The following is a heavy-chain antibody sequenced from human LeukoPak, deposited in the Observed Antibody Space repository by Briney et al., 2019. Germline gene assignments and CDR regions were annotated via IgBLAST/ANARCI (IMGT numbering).Heavy chain of an antibody. CDR2: MYYRGNT. D-gene: IGHD6-13*01. V-gene: IGHV4-59*01. CDR1: GGSISSYY. Sequence: SETLSLTCTVSGGSISSYYWSWIRQPPGKGLEWIGYMYYRGNTNYDPSLKSRVTISIDTPNNQFSLKLSSVAAADTAVYYCATGVHGIAAAGDYYFDYWGQGTLVTVSS. CDR3: ATGVHGIAAAGDYYFDY. J-gene: IGHJ4*02.